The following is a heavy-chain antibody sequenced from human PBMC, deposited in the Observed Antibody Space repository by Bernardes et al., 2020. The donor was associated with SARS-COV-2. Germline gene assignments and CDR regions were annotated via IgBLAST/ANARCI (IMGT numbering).Heavy chain of an antibody. CDR3: AHVMFGDYDY. Sequence: PTLVQPTQTLTLTCTFSGFSLDTSGVAVGWIRQPPGKALEWLALIYWDDDRRYSPSLQTRLTITKDTSKNQVVITVTNMDPVDTATYYCAHVMFGDYDYWGQGTLVTVSS. J-gene: IGHJ4*02. V-gene: IGHV2-5*02. CDR1: GFSLDTSGVA. D-gene: IGHD3-10*02. CDR2: IYWDDDR.